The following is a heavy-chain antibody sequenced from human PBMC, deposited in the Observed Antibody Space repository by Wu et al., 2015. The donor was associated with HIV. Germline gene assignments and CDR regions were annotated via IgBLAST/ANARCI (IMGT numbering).Heavy chain of an antibody. CDR3: ARGLGDIVALVDY. Sequence: QVQLVQSGAEVKKPGSSVKVSCKASGYTFSDYYLHWVRQAPGQGLEWLGCINPNSGGTNYAQKFQGRVTMTRDTSISTAYMELSRLRSDDTAVYYCARGLGDIVALVDYWGQGTLVHRLL. D-gene: IGHD5-12*01. J-gene: IGHJ4*02. CDR2: INPNSGGT. CDR1: GYTFSDYY. V-gene: IGHV1-2*02.